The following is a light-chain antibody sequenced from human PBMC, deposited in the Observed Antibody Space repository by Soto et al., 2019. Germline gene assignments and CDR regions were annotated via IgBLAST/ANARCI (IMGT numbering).Light chain of an antibody. J-gene: IGKJ4*01. CDR1: QGIGGY. V-gene: IGKV1-27*01. CDR2: AAS. Sequence: DIQMTQSPSSLSASLGDRVTITCRASQGIGGYLAWFQQKPGNAPKLLIYAASTLQSGVPSRFSGSGSGTDFTLTVSSLQPEDVATYYCQKYNSAPLTFGGATRVEIK. CDR3: QKYNSAPLT.